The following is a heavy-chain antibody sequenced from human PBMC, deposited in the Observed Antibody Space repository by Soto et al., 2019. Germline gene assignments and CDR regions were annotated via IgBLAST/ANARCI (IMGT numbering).Heavy chain of an antibody. J-gene: IGHJ4*02. CDR2: ISGSGSST. V-gene: IGHV3-23*01. CDR1: GFTFSRYW. CDR3: AKVGCSGGSCYAFDY. Sequence: GGSLRLSCAASGFTFSRYWMHWVRRAPGKGLEWVSPISGSGSSTYYADSVKGRFTISRDNSKNTLYLQMNSLRAEDTAVYYCAKVGCSGGSCYAFDYWGQGTLVTVSS. D-gene: IGHD2-15*01.